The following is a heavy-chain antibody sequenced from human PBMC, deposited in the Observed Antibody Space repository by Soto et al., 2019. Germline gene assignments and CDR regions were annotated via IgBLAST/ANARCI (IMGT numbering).Heavy chain of an antibody. D-gene: IGHD1-26*01. J-gene: IGHJ2*01. CDR2: MYSDGRT. Sequence: QVQLQESGPRLVKPSETLSLTCTVSGGSVTSGGYPWSWIRQPPGNALEWIGYMYSDGRTNYNPSLRSRVTIAVDTSKNQFFLKRNSVNAADTAVYYCARDDIVGASNWYFDLWGRGTLVTVSS. CDR3: ARDDIVGASNWYFDL. V-gene: IGHV4-61*08. CDR1: GGSVTSGGYP.